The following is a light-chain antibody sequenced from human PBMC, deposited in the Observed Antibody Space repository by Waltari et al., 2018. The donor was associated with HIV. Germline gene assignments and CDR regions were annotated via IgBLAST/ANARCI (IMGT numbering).Light chain of an antibody. V-gene: IGKV3-15*01. CDR1: QSVTSS. CDR3: QQYNTWPLT. CDR2: GAS. Sequence: EIVITQSPATLSVSPGERSTLSCRSSQSVTSSLAWYQQKPGQAPRLLMYGASKRATGVPTRFSGGGSGTEFTLTISSLQSEDFAVYSCQQYNTWPLTFGPGTKVDIK. J-gene: IGKJ3*01.